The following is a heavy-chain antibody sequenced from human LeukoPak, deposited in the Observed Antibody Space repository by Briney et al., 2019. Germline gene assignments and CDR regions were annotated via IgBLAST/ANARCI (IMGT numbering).Heavy chain of an antibody. V-gene: IGHV4-34*01. CDR3: ARGYDSSGAGDY. J-gene: IGHJ4*02. D-gene: IGHD3-22*01. Sequence: KPSETLSLTCAVYGGSFSGYYWSWIRQPPGKGLEWIGEINHSGSTNYNPSLKSRVTISVDTSKNQFSLKLSSVTAADTAVYYCARGYDSSGAGDYWGQGTLVTVSS. CDR1: GGSFSGYY. CDR2: INHSGST.